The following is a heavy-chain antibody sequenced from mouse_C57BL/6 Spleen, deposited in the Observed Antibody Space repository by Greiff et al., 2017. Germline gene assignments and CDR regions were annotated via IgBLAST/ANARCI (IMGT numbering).Heavy chain of an antibody. Sequence: EVMLVESEGGLVQPGSSMKLSCTASGFTFSDYYMAWVRQVPEKGLEWVANINYDGSSTYYLDSLKSRFIISRDNAKNILYLQMSSLKSEDTATYYCARENYYSNVYWYFDVWGTGTTVTVSS. D-gene: IGHD2-5*01. CDR1: GFTFSDYY. CDR2: INYDGSST. CDR3: ARENYYSNVYWYFDV. J-gene: IGHJ1*03. V-gene: IGHV5-16*01.